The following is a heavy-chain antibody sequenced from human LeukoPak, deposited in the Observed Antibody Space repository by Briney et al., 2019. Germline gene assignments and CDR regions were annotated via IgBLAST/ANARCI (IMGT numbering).Heavy chain of an antibody. CDR3: VRVKGVPAAHHFDY. Sequence: GGSLRLSCAASGFTFSSYWMSWVRQAPGKGLEWVANIKQDGSEKYYVDSVKGRFTISRDNAKSSLYLQMNSLRAEDTAVYYCVRVKGVPAAHHFDYWGQGTLVTVSS. V-gene: IGHV3-7*01. J-gene: IGHJ4*02. D-gene: IGHD2-2*01. CDR1: GFTFSSYW. CDR2: IKQDGSEK.